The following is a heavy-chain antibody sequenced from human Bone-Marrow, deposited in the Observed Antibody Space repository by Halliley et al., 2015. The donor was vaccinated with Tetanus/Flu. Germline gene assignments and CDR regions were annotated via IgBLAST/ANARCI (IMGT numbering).Heavy chain of an antibody. V-gene: IGHV4-34*01. J-gene: IGHJ3*01. Sequence: TLSLTCTVHGESFSGYYWNWIRQPPGKGLEWIGEINHTGSTNYTPSLKSRVTISVDTSKKQFSLNLSSVTAADTAVYFCARLLRGNYNDAFDVWGQGTLVTVSS. D-gene: IGHD1-1*01. CDR1: GESFSGYY. CDR2: INHTGST. CDR3: ARLLRGNYNDAFDV.